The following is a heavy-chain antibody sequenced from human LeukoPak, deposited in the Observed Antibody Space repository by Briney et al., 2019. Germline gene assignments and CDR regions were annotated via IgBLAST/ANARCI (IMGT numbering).Heavy chain of an antibody. Sequence: QPGGSLRLSCAASGFTFTSFWMHWVRQAPGKGLVWVSRIKSDGSSTSYADSVKGRFTISRDNAKNTVYLQMNSLRAEDTAVYYCARAWYGDLDYWGQGTQVTVSS. J-gene: IGHJ4*02. D-gene: IGHD6-13*01. CDR3: ARAWYGDLDY. CDR2: IKSDGSST. CDR1: GFTFTSFW. V-gene: IGHV3-74*01.